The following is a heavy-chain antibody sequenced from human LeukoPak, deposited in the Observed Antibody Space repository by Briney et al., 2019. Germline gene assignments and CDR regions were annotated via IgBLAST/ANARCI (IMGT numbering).Heavy chain of an antibody. J-gene: IGHJ3*02. Sequence: SETLSLSCTVSGGSISSYYWSWIRQPAGKGLEWIGRIYTSGSTNYNPSLKSRVTMSVDTSKNQFSLKLSSVTAADTAVYYCAHYYDSRGVGAFDIWGQGTMVTVSS. D-gene: IGHD3-22*01. V-gene: IGHV4-4*07. CDR1: GGSISSYY. CDR3: AHYYDSRGVGAFDI. CDR2: IYTSGST.